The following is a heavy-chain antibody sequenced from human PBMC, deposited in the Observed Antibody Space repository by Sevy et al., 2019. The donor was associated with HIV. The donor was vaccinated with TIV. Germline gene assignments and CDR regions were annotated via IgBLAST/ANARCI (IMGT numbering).Heavy chain of an antibody. CDR2: INTNTGNP. D-gene: IGHD5-18*01. CDR3: ASPFLYSNAPEADY. CDR1: GYNTKNYA. V-gene: IGHV7-4-1*02. Sequence: ASVKVSCKASGYNTKNYAINWVRQAPGQGLEWMGWINTNTGNPTYAQAFKGRFVFSLDTSVSTAYLQITSLEAEDTAIYFCASPFLYSNAPEADYWGQGTLVTVSS. J-gene: IGHJ4*02.